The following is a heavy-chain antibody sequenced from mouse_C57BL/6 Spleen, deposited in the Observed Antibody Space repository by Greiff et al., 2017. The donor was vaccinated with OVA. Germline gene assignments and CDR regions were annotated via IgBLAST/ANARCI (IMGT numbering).Heavy chain of an antibody. D-gene: IGHD2-4*01. Sequence: QVQLQQPGAELVKPGASVKLSCKASGYTFTSYWMQWVKQRPGQGLEWIGEIDPSDSYTNYNQKFKGKATLTVDTSSSTAYMQLSSLTSEDSAVYYCARGDMDYDGGGFAYWGQGTLVTVSA. CDR2: IDPSDSYT. J-gene: IGHJ3*01. CDR3: ARGDMDYDGGGFAY. V-gene: IGHV1-50*01. CDR1: GYTFTSYW.